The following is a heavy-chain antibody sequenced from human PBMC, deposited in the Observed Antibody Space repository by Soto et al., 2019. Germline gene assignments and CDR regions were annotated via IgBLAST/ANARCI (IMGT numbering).Heavy chain of an antibody. Sequence: QITMKESGPTLMKPGQTLTLTCTFSGFSLSTSGISVGWIRQPPGKALECLALIYWDDDERYRPSLKNRVTITKDTSKKQVVLTMTNMEPVDTATYYCAHRTQYYDSSGFSGYFDYWGQGTLVSVSS. CDR1: GFSLSTSGIS. V-gene: IGHV2-5*02. CDR3: AHRTQYYDSSGFSGYFDY. CDR2: IYWDDDE. D-gene: IGHD3-22*01. J-gene: IGHJ4*02.